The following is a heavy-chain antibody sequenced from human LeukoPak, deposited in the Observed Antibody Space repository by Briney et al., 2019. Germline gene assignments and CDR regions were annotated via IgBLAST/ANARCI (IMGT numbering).Heavy chain of an antibody. CDR3: AREGGYSGSYD. D-gene: IGHD1-26*01. CDR2: IYYSGST. J-gene: IGHJ4*02. V-gene: IGHV4-59*01. CDR1: GGSTSSYY. Sequence: SETLFLTCTVSGGSTSSYYWSWIRQPPGKGLEWIGYIYYSGSTNYNPSLKSRVTISVDTSKNQFSLKLSSVTAADTAVYYCAREGGYSGSYDWGQGTLVTVSS.